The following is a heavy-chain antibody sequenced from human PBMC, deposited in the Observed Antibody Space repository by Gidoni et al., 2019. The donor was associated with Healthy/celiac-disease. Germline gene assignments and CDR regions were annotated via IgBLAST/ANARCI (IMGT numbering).Heavy chain of an antibody. J-gene: IGHJ3*02. V-gene: IGHV4-34*01. D-gene: IGHD3-3*01. CDR1: GGYFSGSY. CDR3: ARELYYDFWSGYYFRPDLFFDI. CDR2: INHSGST. Sequence: QVQLQQWGAGLLKPSETLSLTCAVYGGYFSGSYWSSFRQPPGKVLEWTGEINHSGSTNYNPSLKSRVTISVDTSKNQFSLKLSSVTAADTAVYYCARELYYDFWSGYYFRPDLFFDIWGQGTMVTVSS.